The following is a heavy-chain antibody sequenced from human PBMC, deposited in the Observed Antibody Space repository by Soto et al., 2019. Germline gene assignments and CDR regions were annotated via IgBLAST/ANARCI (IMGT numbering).Heavy chain of an antibody. J-gene: IGHJ4*02. CDR3: ARTYSSSWSPFEY. D-gene: IGHD6-13*01. CDR2: INHSGST. CDR1: GGSFSGYY. Sequence: QVQLQQWGAGLLKPSETLSLTCAVYGGSFSGYYWSWIRQPPGKGLEWIGEINHSGSTNYNPSLKSRVTISVDTSKNQFSLKLSSVTAADTAVYYSARTYSSSWSPFEYWGQGTLVTVSS. V-gene: IGHV4-34*01.